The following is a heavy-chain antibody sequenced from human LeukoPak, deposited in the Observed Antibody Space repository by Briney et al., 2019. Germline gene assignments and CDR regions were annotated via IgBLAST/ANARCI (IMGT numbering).Heavy chain of an antibody. V-gene: IGHV3-30*02. CDR1: GFTFSTYG. J-gene: IGHJ4*02. Sequence: GGSLRLSCAASGFTFSTYGMHWVRQAPGKGLEWVSFITYDGNNKYYADSVKGRFTISRDNSKHTLYLQMNSLRTEDTAVYYCAKRALEWELLFDYWGQGTLVTVSS. D-gene: IGHD1-26*01. CDR2: ITYDGNNK. CDR3: AKRALEWELLFDY.